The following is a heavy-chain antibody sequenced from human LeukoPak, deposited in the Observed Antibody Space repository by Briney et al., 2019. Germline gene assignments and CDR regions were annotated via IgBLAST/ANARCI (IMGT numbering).Heavy chain of an antibody. D-gene: IGHD5-18*01. CDR1: GGSISSGGYY. J-gene: IGHJ4*02. Sequence: SETLSLTCTVSGGSISSGGYYWSWIRQHPGKGLEWIGYIYYSGSTYYNPSLKSRVTILVDTSKNQFSLKLSSVTAADTAVYYCARDGYSFGHDFDYWGQGTLVTVSS. CDR2: IYYSGST. CDR3: ARDGYSFGHDFDY. V-gene: IGHV4-31*03.